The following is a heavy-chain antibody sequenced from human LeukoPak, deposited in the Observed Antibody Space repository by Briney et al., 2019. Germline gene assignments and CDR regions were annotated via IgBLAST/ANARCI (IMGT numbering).Heavy chain of an antibody. J-gene: IGHJ4*02. CDR2: IASSSSSM. V-gene: IGHV3-48*04. CDR1: GFTFSSFS. Sequence: GGSLRLSCAASGFTFSSFSMNWVRQAPGKGLEWISYIASSSSSMYYADSVKGRFTISRDNAENSLYLQMNSLTAEDTAVYYCARVIGSYGDSAYWGQGTLVTVSS. CDR3: ARVIGSYGDSAY. D-gene: IGHD4-17*01.